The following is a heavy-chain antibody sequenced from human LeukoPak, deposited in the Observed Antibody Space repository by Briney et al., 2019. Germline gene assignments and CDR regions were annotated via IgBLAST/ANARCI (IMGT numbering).Heavy chain of an antibody. CDR1: GGSISSYY. Sequence: SETLSLTCTVSGGSISSYYWSWIRQPPGKGLEWIAYISDIGSINYNPSLKSRVTISVDTSKNQFSLKLSSVTAADTAVYYCARGVVYYYYGMDVWGQGTTVTVSS. J-gene: IGHJ6*02. D-gene: IGHD3-3*01. CDR3: ARGVVYYYYGMDV. CDR2: ISDIGSI. V-gene: IGHV4-59*01.